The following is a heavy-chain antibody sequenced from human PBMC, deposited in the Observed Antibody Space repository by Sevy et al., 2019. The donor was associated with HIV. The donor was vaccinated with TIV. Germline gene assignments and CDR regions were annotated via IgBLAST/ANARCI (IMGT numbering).Heavy chain of an antibody. CDR3: ARDPDSSLDAFDL. CDR1: GFSVSAKH. Sequence: GGSLRLSCAASGFSVSAKHMNWVRQAPGRGLEWVSVIYSGGNTYYADSVEGRSTISRDDSKNTLYLQLNSLRAEDTAVYYCARDPDSSLDAFDLWGQGTMVTVSS. V-gene: IGHV3-53*01. J-gene: IGHJ3*01. D-gene: IGHD3-22*01. CDR2: IYSGGNT.